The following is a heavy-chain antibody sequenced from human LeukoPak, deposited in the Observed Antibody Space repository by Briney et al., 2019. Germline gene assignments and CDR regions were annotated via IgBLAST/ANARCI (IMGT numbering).Heavy chain of an antibody. J-gene: IGHJ4*02. D-gene: IGHD1-26*01. CDR2: IYPGDSDT. CDR3: ARHPVQYSGSYYPDY. Sequence: GESLKISCKGSGYSFTSYWIGWVRQMPGKGLEWMGIIYPGDSDTRYSPSFQGQVTISADKSISTAYLQWSSLKASDTAMYYCARHPVQYSGSYYPDYWGQGTLVAVSS. CDR1: GYSFTSYW. V-gene: IGHV5-51*01.